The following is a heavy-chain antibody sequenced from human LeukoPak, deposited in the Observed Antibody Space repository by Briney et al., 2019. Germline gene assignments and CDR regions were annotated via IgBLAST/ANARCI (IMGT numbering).Heavy chain of an antibody. CDR1: GYTFTSYG. CDR2: IIPIFGTA. Sequence: GASVKVSCKASGYTFTSYGISWVRQAPGQGLEWMGRIIPIFGTANYAQKFQGRVTITTDESTSTAYMELSSLRSEDTAVYYCLVSTVTTLAVDYWGQGILVTVSS. V-gene: IGHV1-69*05. J-gene: IGHJ4*02. CDR3: LVSTVTTLAVDY. D-gene: IGHD4-17*01.